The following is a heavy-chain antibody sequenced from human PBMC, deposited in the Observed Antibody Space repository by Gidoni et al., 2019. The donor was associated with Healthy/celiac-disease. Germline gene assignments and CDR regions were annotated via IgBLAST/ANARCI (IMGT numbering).Heavy chain of an antibody. CDR1: GFSLSTSGVG. V-gene: IGHV2-5*02. J-gene: IGHJ4*02. CDR3: AHRRTAMDSLDY. Sequence: QITFKESGPTLVKPTQTLTLTCTFSGFSLSTSGVGLGWFRQPPGKALAWLALIYWDDDNRNSPSLKSRLTIPKNTSKNQVVLTMTNMDPVDTATYSCAHRRTAMDSLDYWGQGTLVTVSS. D-gene: IGHD5-18*01. CDR2: IYWDDDN.